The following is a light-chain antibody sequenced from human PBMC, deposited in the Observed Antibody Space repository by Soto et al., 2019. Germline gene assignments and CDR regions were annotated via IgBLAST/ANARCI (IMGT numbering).Light chain of an antibody. CDR1: ALPKRY. CDR3: QSADSSGTLWV. V-gene: IGLV3-25*03. Sequence: SYELTQPPSVSVSPGQTARITCSGGALPKRYAYWYQQKPGQAPVVVIYKDSERPSGIPERFSGSNSGTTVTLTISGVQAEDEADYYCQSADSSGTLWVFGGGTKLTVL. CDR2: KDS. J-gene: IGLJ3*02.